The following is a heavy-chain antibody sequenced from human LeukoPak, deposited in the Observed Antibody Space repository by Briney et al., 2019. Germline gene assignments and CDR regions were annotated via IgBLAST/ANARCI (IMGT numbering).Heavy chain of an antibody. CDR3: ESFRAFDI. CDR1: GGSISSGSYY. J-gene: IGHJ3*02. CDR2: IYTSGST. Sequence: SQTLSLTCTVSGGSISSGSYYWSWIRQPAGKGLEWIGRIYTSGSTNYNPSLKSRVTISVDTFKNQFSLKLSSVTAADTAVYYCESFRAFDIWGQGTMVTVSS. V-gene: IGHV4-61*02.